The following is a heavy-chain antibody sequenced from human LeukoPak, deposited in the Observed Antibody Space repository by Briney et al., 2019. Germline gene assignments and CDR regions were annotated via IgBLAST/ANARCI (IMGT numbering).Heavy chain of an antibody. CDR3: ARRGRDYYDSSGYYYRAFDI. J-gene: IGHJ3*02. CDR2: IYHSGST. D-gene: IGHD3-22*01. Sequence: SETLSLTCTVSGYSISSGFYWGWIRQPPGKGLEWIGSIYHSGSTYYNPSLKSRVTISVDTSKNQFSLKLSSVTAADTAVYYCARRGRDYYDSSGYYYRAFDIWGQGTMVTVSS. CDR1: GYSISSGFY. V-gene: IGHV4-38-2*02.